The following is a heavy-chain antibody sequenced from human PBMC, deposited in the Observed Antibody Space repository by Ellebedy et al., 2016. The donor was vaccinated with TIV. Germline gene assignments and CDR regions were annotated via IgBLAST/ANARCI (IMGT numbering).Heavy chain of an antibody. Sequence: GESLKISCEASGFTFSSHAMSWVRQAPGKGPEWVSAVVGSGERTVYADSVKGRFTISRDNSKNRLYLQMSSLKVEDTDKYYCANVGGSGNYYNGYWGQGTLVTVSS. CDR1: GFTFSSHA. CDR3: ANVGGSGNYYNGY. J-gene: IGHJ4*02. CDR2: VVGSGERT. D-gene: IGHD3-10*01. V-gene: IGHV3-23*01.